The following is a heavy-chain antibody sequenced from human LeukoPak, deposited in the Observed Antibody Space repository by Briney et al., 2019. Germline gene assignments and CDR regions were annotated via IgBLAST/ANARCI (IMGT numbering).Heavy chain of an antibody. D-gene: IGHD1-26*01. V-gene: IGHV3-21*01. CDR1: AFSFSTYT. J-gene: IGHJ4*02. CDR2: ISSSSSYM. CDR3: ARDLDGGGSYDY. Sequence: GGSLRLSCAASAFSFSTYTMNWVRQAPGKGLEWVSSISSSSSYMYYADSVEGRFTISRDNAKNSLYLQMNSLRAEDTAMYYCARDLDGGGSYDYWGQGTLVTVSS.